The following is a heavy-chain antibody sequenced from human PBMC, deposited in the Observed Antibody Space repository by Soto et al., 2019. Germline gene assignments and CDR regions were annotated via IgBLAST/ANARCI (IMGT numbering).Heavy chain of an antibody. CDR3: AREPLYNWNYYHFDD. CDR1: GGSISSGGYS. J-gene: IGHJ4*02. V-gene: IGHV4-30-2*01. D-gene: IGHD1-7*01. Sequence: PSETLSLTCAVSGGSISSGGYSWSWIRQPPGKGLEWIGYIYHSGSTYYNPSLKSRVTISVDTSKNQFSLKLSSVTTADTAVYYCAREPLYNWNYYHFDDWGQGTLVTVSS. CDR2: IYHSGST.